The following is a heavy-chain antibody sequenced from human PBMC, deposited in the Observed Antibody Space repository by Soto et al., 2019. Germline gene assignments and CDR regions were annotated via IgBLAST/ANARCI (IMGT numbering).Heavy chain of an antibody. Sequence: SETLSLTCAVYGGSFSDYFWTWIRQPPGKGLEWIGDINHRVSTSYNPSLKSRVTISLDTSKNQFSLSLSSVTAADTAVYYCARILVGAFDFWGQGALVTVSS. CDR3: ARILVGAFDF. V-gene: IGHV4-34*01. CDR1: GGSFSDYF. D-gene: IGHD1-26*01. CDR2: INHRVST. J-gene: IGHJ4*02.